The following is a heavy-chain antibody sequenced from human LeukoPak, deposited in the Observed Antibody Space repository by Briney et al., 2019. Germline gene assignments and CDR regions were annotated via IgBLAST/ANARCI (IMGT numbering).Heavy chain of an antibody. CDR3: AREGFDISIGYRTRNWLDP. CDR2: INSNSGGT. J-gene: IGHJ5*02. V-gene: IGHV1-2*02. Sequence: ASVKVSCKTSGYTFTAFHIHWVRQAPGQGLEWMGWINSNSGGTNYGQKFQGRVTMTRDTSITTAYMELSGLRPDDTAVYFCAREGFDISIGYRTRNWLDPWGQGTPVTVSS. CDR1: GYTFTAFH. D-gene: IGHD3-9*01.